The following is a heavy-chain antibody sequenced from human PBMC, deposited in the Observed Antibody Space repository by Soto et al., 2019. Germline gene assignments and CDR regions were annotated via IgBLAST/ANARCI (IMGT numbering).Heavy chain of an antibody. CDR1: GYTFTSYY. CDR3: ARIAGITGTGGAFAI. V-gene: IGHV1-46*03. CDR2: INPSGGST. Sequence: VASVKVSWKASGYTFTSYYMHWVRQAPGQGLEWMGIINPSGGSTSYAQKFQGRVTMTRDTSTSTVYMELSSLRSEDTAVYYCARIAGITGTGGAFAIWGQGTMVTVSS. J-gene: IGHJ3*02. D-gene: IGHD1-20*01.